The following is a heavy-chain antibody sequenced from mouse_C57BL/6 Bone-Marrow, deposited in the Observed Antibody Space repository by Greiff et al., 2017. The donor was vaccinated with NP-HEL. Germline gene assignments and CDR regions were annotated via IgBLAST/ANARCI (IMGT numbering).Heavy chain of an antibody. CDR2: ISSGSSTI. V-gene: IGHV5-17*01. Sequence: EVHLVESGGGLVKPGGSLKLSCAASGFTFSDYGMHWVRQAPEKGLEWVAYISSGSSTINYADTVKGRFTISRDNAKNTLFLQMPSLRSEDTAMYYCARIYGYYAMDYWGQGTSVTVSS. CDR1: GFTFSDYG. CDR3: ARIYGYYAMDY. D-gene: IGHD1-1*02. J-gene: IGHJ4*01.